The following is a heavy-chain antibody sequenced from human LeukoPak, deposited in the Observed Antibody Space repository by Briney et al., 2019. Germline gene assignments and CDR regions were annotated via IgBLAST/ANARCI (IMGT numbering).Heavy chain of an antibody. D-gene: IGHD1-26*01. J-gene: IGHJ3*02. CDR2: IDGDGTT. V-gene: IGHV3-74*03. Sequence: GGSLRLSCAASGFTFTNYRMHWVRQAPGKGLVWVSRIDGDGTTKYADSVRGRFTISRDNAKKTLYLQMNGLRAEDMAVYYCARVIVGGMRAFDMWGQGTMVTVSS. CDR3: ARVIVGGMRAFDM. CDR1: GFTFTNYR.